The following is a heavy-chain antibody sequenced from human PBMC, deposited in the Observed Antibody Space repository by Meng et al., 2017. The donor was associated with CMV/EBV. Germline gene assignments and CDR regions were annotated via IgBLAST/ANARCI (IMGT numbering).Heavy chain of an antibody. J-gene: IGHJ6*02. Sequence: GGSLRLSCAASGFTVSSNYMSWVRQAPGKGLEWVSVIYSGGSTYYADSVKGRFTISRDNAKNTLYLQMNSLRAEDTAVYHCARDLPLDGMDVWGQGTTVTVSS. CDR3: ARDLPLDGMDV. V-gene: IGHV3-66*01. CDR1: GFTVSSNY. CDR2: IYSGGST.